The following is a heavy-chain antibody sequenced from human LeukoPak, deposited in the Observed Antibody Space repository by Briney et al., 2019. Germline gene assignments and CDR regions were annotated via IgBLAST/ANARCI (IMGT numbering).Heavy chain of an antibody. CDR3: ARDRSLEDAFDI. J-gene: IGHJ3*02. CDR2: ISYDGSNK. D-gene: IGHD3-16*02. V-gene: IGHV3-30-3*01. CDR1: GFTFSSYA. Sequence: GSLRLSCAASGFTFSSYAMHWVRQAPGKGLEWVAVISYDGSNKYYADSVKGRFTISRDNSKNTLYLQMNSLRAEDTAVYYCARDRSLEDAFDIWGQGTMVTVSS.